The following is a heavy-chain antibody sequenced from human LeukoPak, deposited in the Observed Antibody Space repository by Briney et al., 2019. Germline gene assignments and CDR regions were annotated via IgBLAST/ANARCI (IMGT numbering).Heavy chain of an antibody. D-gene: IGHD3-9*01. J-gene: IGHJ5*02. CDR3: ARGRKYFPLTRTAKNWFDP. CDR1: GGSISSGSYY. Sequence: SQTLSLTCTVSGGSISSGSYYWSWIRQPAGNELEWIGRIYTSGSTNYNPSLKSRVTISLDTSKNQFSLKLSSVTAADTAVYYCARGRKYFPLTRTAKNWFDPWGQGTLVTVSS. CDR2: IYTSGST. V-gene: IGHV4-61*02.